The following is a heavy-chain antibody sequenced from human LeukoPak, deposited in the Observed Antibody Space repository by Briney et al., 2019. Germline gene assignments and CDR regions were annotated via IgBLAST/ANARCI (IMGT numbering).Heavy chain of an antibody. CDR1: GFTFTSSA. CDR3: AKDGGYSSSWYLTALDY. J-gene: IGHJ4*02. CDR2: IVVGSGNT. D-gene: IGHD6-13*01. Sequence: SVKVSCKASGFTFTSSAMQWVRQARGQRLEWIGWIVVGSGNTNYAQKFQERVTITRDMSTSTAYMELSSLRSEDTALYYCAKDGGYSSSWYLTALDYWGQGTLVTVSS. V-gene: IGHV1-58*02.